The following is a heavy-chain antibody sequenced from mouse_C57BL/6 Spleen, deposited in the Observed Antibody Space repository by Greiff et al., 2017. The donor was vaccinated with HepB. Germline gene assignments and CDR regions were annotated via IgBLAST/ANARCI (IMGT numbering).Heavy chain of an antibody. J-gene: IGHJ3*01. V-gene: IGHV1-82*01. D-gene: IGHD2-2*01. CDR2: IYPGDGDT. CDR3: ARGGNYGYVSY. Sequence: VKLQESGPELVKPGASVKISCKASGYAFSSSWMNWVKQRPGKGLEWIGRIYPGDGDTNYNGKFKGKATLTADKSSSTAYMQLSSLTSEDSAVYFCARGGNYGYVSYWGQGTLVTVSA. CDR1: GYAFSSSW.